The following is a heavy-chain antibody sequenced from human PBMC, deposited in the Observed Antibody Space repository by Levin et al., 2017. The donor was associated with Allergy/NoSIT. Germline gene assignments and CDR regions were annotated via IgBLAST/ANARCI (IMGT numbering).Heavy chain of an antibody. CDR3: ARGRVAVAGDDVFDI. Sequence: GGSLRLSCAAPGFTFSSYPMNWVRQVPGKGLEWISYISSSSSSIYYADSVQGRFTISRDNAKDSLYLQMNSLRAEDTAVYYCARGRVAVAGDDVFDIWGQGTLVTVSS. J-gene: IGHJ3*02. CDR1: GFTFSSYP. D-gene: IGHD6-19*01. CDR2: ISSSSSSI. V-gene: IGHV3-48*01.